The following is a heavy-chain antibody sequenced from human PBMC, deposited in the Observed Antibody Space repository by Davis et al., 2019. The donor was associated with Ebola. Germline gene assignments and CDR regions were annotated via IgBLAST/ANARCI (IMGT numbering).Heavy chain of an antibody. CDR1: GGSFSGYY. V-gene: IGHV4-34*01. D-gene: IGHD5-18*01. CDR3: ARGRRYSYGPPRY. CDR2: INHSGST. Sequence: MPSETLSLTCAVYGGSFSGYYWNWIRQPPGKGLEWIGEINHSGSTNYNPSLKSRVTISVDTSKNQFSLKLSSVTAADTAVYYCARGRRYSYGPPRYWGQGTLVTVSS. J-gene: IGHJ4*02.